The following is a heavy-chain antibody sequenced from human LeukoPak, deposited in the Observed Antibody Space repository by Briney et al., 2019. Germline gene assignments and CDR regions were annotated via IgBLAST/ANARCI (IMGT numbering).Heavy chain of an antibody. CDR1: GGTFSSYA. J-gene: IGHJ4*02. Sequence: SVKVSCKASGGTFSSYAISWVRQAPGQGLEWMGGIIPIFGTANYAQKFQGRVTITADESTSTAYMELSSLRSEDTAVYYCARETLYSSGWYVFDYWGQGTLVTVSS. CDR3: ARETLYSSGWYVFDY. D-gene: IGHD6-19*01. CDR2: IIPIFGTA. V-gene: IGHV1-69*13.